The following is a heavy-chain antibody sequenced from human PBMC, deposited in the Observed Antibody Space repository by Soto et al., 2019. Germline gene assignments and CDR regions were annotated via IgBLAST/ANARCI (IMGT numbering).Heavy chain of an antibody. Sequence: QVQLVQSGAEVEKPGASVKVSCEASGYTFTNYYIHWVRQAPGQGLEWMAVINPSGGSTRYAQKFQGRVTMTRDTSTSTVYMELSSLRSEDTAVYYCAKTYGFLGGYYFDYWGQGTLVTVSS. CDR3: AKTYGFLGGYYFDY. V-gene: IGHV1-46*01. J-gene: IGHJ4*02. CDR2: INPSGGST. D-gene: IGHD3-16*01. CDR1: GYTFTNYY.